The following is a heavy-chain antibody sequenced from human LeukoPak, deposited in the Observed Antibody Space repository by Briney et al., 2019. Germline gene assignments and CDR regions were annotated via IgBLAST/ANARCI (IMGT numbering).Heavy chain of an antibody. D-gene: IGHD4-23*01. Sequence: SETLSLTCTVSGGSISSYYWSWIRQPPGKGLEWIGYIYYSGSTNYNPSLKSRVTISVDTSKNQFSLKLSSVTAADTAVYYCARRLRWPIYFDYWGQGTLVTVSS. CDR2: IYYSGST. CDR3: ARRLRWPIYFDY. V-gene: IGHV4-59*08. CDR1: GGSISSYY. J-gene: IGHJ4*02.